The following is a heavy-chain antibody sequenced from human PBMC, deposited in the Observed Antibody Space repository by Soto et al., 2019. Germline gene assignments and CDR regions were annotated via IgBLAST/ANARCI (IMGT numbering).Heavy chain of an antibody. J-gene: IGHJ4*02. CDR3: ASHYDMWSGYLSPVDY. CDR2: IDTSGTKI. CDR1: GYTFSDYY. V-gene: IGHV3-11*01. D-gene: IGHD3-3*01. Sequence: GGSLRLSCAASGYTFSDYYMSWIRQAPGKGLEWISYIDTSGTKIYYADSVKGRFNITRDNAKNSLYLEMNSLRDEDTAVYYCASHYDMWSGYLSPVDYWGQGTLVTVSS.